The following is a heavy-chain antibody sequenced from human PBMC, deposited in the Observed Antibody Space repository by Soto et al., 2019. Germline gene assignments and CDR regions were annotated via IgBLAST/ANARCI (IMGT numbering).Heavy chain of an antibody. V-gene: IGHV1-18*01. CDR2: ISAYNGNT. D-gene: IGHD1-7*01. CDR3: ARWVFKLELYYYYYGMDV. Sequence: QVQLVQSGAEVKKPGASVKVSCKASGYTFTSYGISWVRQAPGQGLEWMGWISAYNGNTNYAQKLQGRVTMTTDTSTSTAYMELRSLRSDDTAVYYCARWVFKLELYYYYYGMDVWGQGTTVTVSS. J-gene: IGHJ6*02. CDR1: GYTFTSYG.